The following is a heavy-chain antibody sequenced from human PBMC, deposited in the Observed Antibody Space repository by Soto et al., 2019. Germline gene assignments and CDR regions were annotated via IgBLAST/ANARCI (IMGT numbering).Heavy chain of an antibody. J-gene: IGHJ6*02. D-gene: IGHD6-6*01. CDR3: ARHGQLVRSPSGLHV. CDR1: GYNFPTYW. V-gene: IGHV5-51*01. CDR2: IYPADSET. Sequence: GESLKISCKASGYNFPTYWSAWVRQMPGKGLEWMGMIYPADSETRYSPSLRGQVTISVDKSISTAYLKWSSLKASDTATYYCARHGQLVRSPSGLHVWGQGTTVTVSS.